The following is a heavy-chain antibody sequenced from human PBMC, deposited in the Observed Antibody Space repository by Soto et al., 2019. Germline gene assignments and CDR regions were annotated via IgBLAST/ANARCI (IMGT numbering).Heavy chain of an antibody. CDR2: IYSGGST. J-gene: IGHJ6*02. V-gene: IGHV3-53*04. CDR3: LTINSYGPPGSGYYYGMDV. Sequence: EVQLVESGGGLVQPGGSLRLSCAASGFTVSSNYMSWVRQAPGKGLEWVSVIYSGGSTYYADSVKGRFTISRHNSKNTLDXQMNSLRAEDTAVYYCLTINSYGPPGSGYYYGMDVWGQGTTVTVSS. D-gene: IGHD5-18*01. CDR1: GFTVSSNY.